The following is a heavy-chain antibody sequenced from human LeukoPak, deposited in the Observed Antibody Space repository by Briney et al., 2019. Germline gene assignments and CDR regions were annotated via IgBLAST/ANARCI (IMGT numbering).Heavy chain of an antibody. D-gene: IGHD1-26*01. Sequence: SETLSLTCSVSGDSISSYCWSWIRQSPGKGLEWIGYIYYSGSTNYNPSLKSRVTISVDTSKNQFSLKLSSVTAEDTAVYYCARHSRTYYDFDYWGQGILVTVSS. CDR2: IYYSGST. CDR3: ARHSRTYYDFDY. V-gene: IGHV4-59*08. J-gene: IGHJ4*02. CDR1: GDSISSYC.